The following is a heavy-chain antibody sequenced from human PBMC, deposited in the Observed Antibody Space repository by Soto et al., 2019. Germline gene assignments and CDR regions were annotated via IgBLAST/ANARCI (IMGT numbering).Heavy chain of an antibody. CDR3: ARTRMDCCRPYCFDP. J-gene: IGHJ5*02. CDR1: GYTFISYG. V-gene: IGHV1-18*01. CDR2: ISAYNGNT. Sequence: QVQLVQSGAEVKEPGASVKVSCKASGYTFISYGITWVRQAPGQGLEWMGWISAYNGNTDYAQMFQGRVNMTTDSSPIPAYLDLRSLISDDTAVYYCARTRMDCCRPYCFDPWGQGPLVTVSS. D-gene: IGHD2-21*01.